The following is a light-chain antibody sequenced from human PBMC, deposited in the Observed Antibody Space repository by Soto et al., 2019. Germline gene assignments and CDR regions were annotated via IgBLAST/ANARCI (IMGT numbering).Light chain of an antibody. CDR3: QQYNSYPLT. Sequence: DIQMTQSPSTLSASVGDRVTITCRASQSISSWSAWYQQKPGKAPNLLIYKASSLESGVPSRFSGSGSGTEFTLTFSSLQPDDFATYYCQQYNSYPLTFGGGTKVEIK. V-gene: IGKV1-5*03. J-gene: IGKJ4*01. CDR1: QSISSW. CDR2: KAS.